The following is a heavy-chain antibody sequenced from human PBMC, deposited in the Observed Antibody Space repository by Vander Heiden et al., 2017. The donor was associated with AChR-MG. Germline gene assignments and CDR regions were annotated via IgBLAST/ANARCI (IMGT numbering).Heavy chain of an antibody. D-gene: IGHD3-10*01. CDR1: GFPFSSSS. V-gene: IGHV3-30-3*01. CDR2: ISYDGSNK. CDR3: ARDEYYYGSGSPNWFDP. Sequence: QVQLVRSGGGAVQHGRSLRLSCAAPGFPFSSSSMHWVRQAPGKELEWLAVISYDGSNKYYADSVKGRFTISRDNSKNTLYLQMNSLRAEDTAVYYCARDEYYYGSGSPNWFDPWGQGTLVTVSS. J-gene: IGHJ5*02.